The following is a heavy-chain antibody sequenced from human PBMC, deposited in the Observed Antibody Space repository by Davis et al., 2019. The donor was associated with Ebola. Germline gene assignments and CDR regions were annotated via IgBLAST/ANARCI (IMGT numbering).Heavy chain of an antibody. D-gene: IGHD2-15*01. V-gene: IGHV1-3*01. J-gene: IGHJ5*02. CDR3: ARDIGYCSGGSCYSGWFDP. CDR1: GGTFSSYA. Sequence: AASVKVSCKASGGTFSSYAISWVRQAPGQRLEWMGWINAGNGNTKYSQKFQGRVTITRDTSASTAYMELSSLRFEDTAVYYCARDIGYCSGGSCYSGWFDPWGQGTLVTVSS. CDR2: INAGNGNT.